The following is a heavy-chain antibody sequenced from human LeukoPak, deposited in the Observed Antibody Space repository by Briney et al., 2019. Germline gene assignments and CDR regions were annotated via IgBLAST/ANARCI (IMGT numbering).Heavy chain of an antibody. Sequence: PGGSLRLSCAASGSTLSSYNMNWVRQAPGKGLEWVSYISSSSSTIYYADSVKGRFTISRDNAKTSLYLQMNSLRDEDTALYYCARGETRLDYWGQGTLVTVSS. D-gene: IGHD1-26*01. CDR3: ARGETRLDY. V-gene: IGHV3-48*02. J-gene: IGHJ4*02. CDR1: GSTLSSYN. CDR2: ISSSSSTI.